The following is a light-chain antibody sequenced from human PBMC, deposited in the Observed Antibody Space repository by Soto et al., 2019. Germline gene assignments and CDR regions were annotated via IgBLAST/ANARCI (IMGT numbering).Light chain of an antibody. CDR3: QSYESGLRVSV. J-gene: IGLJ1*01. CDR2: GNS. CDR1: SSNIGAGYD. V-gene: IGLV1-40*01. Sequence: QSVLTQPPSVSAAPGQRVTISCTGSSSNIGAGYDVHWYQQLPGTPPKLLIYGNSSRPSRVADRFSGSKSVTPASLAISGLQAEDEADYDCQSYESGLRVSVFGTGTKLTVL.